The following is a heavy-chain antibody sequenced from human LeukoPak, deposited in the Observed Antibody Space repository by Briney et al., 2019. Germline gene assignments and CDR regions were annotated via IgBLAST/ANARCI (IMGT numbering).Heavy chain of an antibody. CDR1: GFTFSSYA. CDR2: ISGSNGGT. CDR3: AKVGGYSYGPFDY. Sequence: GSLRLSCAASGFTFSSYAMTWVRQAPGKGLEWVSAISGSNGGTYYADSVKGRFTISRDNSKNTLYLQMNSLRAEDTAIYYCAKVGGYSYGPFDYWGQGTLVTVSS. V-gene: IGHV3-23*01. D-gene: IGHD5-18*01. J-gene: IGHJ4*02.